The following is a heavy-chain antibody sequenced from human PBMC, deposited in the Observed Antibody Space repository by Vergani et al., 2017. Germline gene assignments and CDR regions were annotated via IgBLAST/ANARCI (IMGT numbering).Heavy chain of an antibody. CDR2: IDHTGGP. Sequence: QVQLQQWGGGLLKPSETLSLTCVVNGGSFTSYHWTWIRQSPGEGLEWVGDIDHTGGPDYNPSLKSRRTMSVDKSRNQFSLNLTSVTATDTAIYFCARVNTETNGHLYYYDYMDVWGQGTAVTVS. J-gene: IGHJ6*03. CDR3: ARVNTETNGHLYYYDYMDV. CDR1: GGSFTSYH. D-gene: IGHD4-11*01. V-gene: IGHV4-34*01.